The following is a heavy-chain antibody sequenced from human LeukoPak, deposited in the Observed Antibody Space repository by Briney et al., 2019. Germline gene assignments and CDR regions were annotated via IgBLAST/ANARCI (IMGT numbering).Heavy chain of an antibody. CDR3: AKGPAILWWCDY. Sequence: GGSLRLSCVASGFTFSSYSMNWVRQAPGKGLEWVSSISSSSSYIYYADSVKGRFTISRDNAKNSLYLQMNSLRAEDTAVYYCAKGPAILWWCDYWGQGTLVTVSS. CDR1: GFTFSSYS. CDR2: ISSSSSYI. D-gene: IGHD2-21*01. V-gene: IGHV3-21*04. J-gene: IGHJ4*02.